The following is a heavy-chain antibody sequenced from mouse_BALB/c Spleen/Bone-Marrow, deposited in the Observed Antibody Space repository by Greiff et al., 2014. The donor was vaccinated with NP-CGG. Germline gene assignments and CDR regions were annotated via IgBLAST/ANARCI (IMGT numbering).Heavy chain of an antibody. CDR3: ARHGFYYAMDY. Sequence: EVQLQQSGGGLVQPGESLKLSCESNEYEFPSHDMSWVRKTPEKRLELVAAINSDGGITNYPYTIERLFTISRDNTKKTLYLQMSSLRSEDTALYYCARHGFYYAMDYWGQGTSVTVSS. V-gene: IGHV5-2*01. CDR1: EYEFPSHD. J-gene: IGHJ4*01. CDR2: INSDGGIT.